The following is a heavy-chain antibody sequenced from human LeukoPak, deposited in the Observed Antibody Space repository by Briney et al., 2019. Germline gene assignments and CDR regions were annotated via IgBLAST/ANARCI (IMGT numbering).Heavy chain of an antibody. V-gene: IGHV3-7*01. CDR2: IKQDGSEN. CDR1: GFTFSNFW. J-gene: IGHJ4*02. D-gene: IGHD3-9*01. Sequence: GKSLRLSCAASGFTFSNFWMSWVRQAPGKGLEWVANIKQDGSENYYVDSVRGRFTISRDNAKKSLYLQMNSLRAEDTAVYYCAREDILTGYVADLDYWGQGTEVTVSS. CDR3: AREDILTGYVADLDY.